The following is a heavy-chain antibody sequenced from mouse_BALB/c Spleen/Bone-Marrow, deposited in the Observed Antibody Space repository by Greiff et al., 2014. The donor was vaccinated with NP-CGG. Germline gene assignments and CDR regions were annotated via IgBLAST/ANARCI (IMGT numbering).Heavy chain of an antibody. Sequence: LVESGAELVKPGASVKLSCTASGFNIKDTYMHWVKQRPEQGLEWIGRIDPANGNTKYDPKFQGKATITADTSSNTAYQQLSSLTSEDTAVYYCAREVDYAMDYWGQGTSVTVSS. D-gene: IGHD1-1*01. CDR2: IDPANGNT. CDR3: AREVDYAMDY. CDR1: GFNIKDTY. V-gene: IGHV14-3*02. J-gene: IGHJ4*01.